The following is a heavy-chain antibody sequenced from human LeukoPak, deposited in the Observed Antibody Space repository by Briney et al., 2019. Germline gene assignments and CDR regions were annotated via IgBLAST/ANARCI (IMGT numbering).Heavy chain of an antibody. J-gene: IGHJ4*02. CDR2: INPNSGGT. D-gene: IGHD2-8*01. V-gene: IGHV1-2*06. CDR1: GYTFTGYY. CDR3: ARDLPYCTNGVCYDDY. Sequence: ASVKVSCKASGYTFTGYYMHWVRQAPGQGLEWMGRINPNSGGTNYAQKFQGRVTMTRDTSISTAYMELSRLRSDDTAVYYCARDLPYCTNGVCYDDYWGQGTLVTVSS.